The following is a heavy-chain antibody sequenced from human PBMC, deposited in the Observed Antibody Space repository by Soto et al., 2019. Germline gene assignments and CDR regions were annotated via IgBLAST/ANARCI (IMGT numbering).Heavy chain of an antibody. Sequence: QVQLVQSGAEVKKPGSSVKVSCKGSGGTFNRYTIXXVRXXXXXXXXXXXXXFLMFGMASYAQNFQGRVTITADKSRSTAYMELSSLRSEDTAVYYCARDSGRYDVVPAAISAMDVWGQGTTVTVSS. D-gene: IGHD2-2*01. CDR3: ARDSGRYDVVPAAISAMDV. V-gene: IGHV1-69*08. J-gene: IGHJ6*02. CDR2: XFLMFGMA. CDR1: GGTFNRYT.